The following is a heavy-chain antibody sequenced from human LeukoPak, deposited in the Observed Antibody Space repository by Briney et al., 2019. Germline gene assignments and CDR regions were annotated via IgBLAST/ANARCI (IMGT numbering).Heavy chain of an antibody. CDR2: ISSSTTYT. CDR1: GFTFSDYY. V-gene: IGHV3-11*06. CDR3: ARLDSSSWFIDY. D-gene: IGHD6-13*01. J-gene: IGHJ4*02. Sequence: GGSLRLSCAASGFTFSDYYMSWIRQAPGKGLEWISYISSSTTYTNYADSVKGRFTISRDNAKNSLYLQMNSLRAEDTAVYYCARLDSSSWFIDYWGQGTLVTVSS.